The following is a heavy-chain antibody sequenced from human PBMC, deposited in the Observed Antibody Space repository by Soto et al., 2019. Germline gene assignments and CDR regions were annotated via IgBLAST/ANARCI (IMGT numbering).Heavy chain of an antibody. V-gene: IGHV3-23*01. Sequence: EVQLLESGGGLVPPGGALRPLCSGFGFTFSSYSMSLVRQAPGKWLEWVSSITGSPGSTYYADSVKGRFTISRDNSKNTLYLQMNSLRAEDTAVYYCAKDRNRWLRFDLGYWGQGTLVTVSS. D-gene: IGHD5-12*01. J-gene: IGHJ4*02. CDR1: GFTFSSYS. CDR2: ITGSPGST. CDR3: AKDRNRWLRFDLGY.